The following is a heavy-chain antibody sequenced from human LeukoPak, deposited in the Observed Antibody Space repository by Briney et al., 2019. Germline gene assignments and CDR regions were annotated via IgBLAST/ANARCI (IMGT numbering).Heavy chain of an antibody. CDR1: GGTFSSYA. Sequence: TSVKVSCKASGGTFSSYAISWVRQAPGQGLEWMGGIIPIFGTANYAQKLQGRVTMTTDTSTSTAYMELRSLRSDDTAVYYCARGGGIAAAGTFDPWGQGTLVTVSS. CDR3: ARGGGIAAAGTFDP. V-gene: IGHV1-69*05. CDR2: IIPIFGTA. D-gene: IGHD6-13*01. J-gene: IGHJ5*02.